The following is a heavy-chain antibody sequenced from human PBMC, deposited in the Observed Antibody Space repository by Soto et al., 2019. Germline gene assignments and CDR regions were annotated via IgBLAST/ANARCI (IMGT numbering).Heavy chain of an antibody. CDR1: GYTFTSYG. V-gene: IGHV1-18*01. D-gene: IGHD1-26*01. Sequence: QVQLVQSGAEVKKPGASVKVSCKASGYTFTSYGISWVRQAPGQGLEWMGWISAYNGNTNYAQKLQGRVTMTTDTSTSTDDMELRSLRSDDKAVYCCARDRWSYALDYWGQGTLVTVSS. CDR2: ISAYNGNT. J-gene: IGHJ4*02. CDR3: ARDRWSYALDY.